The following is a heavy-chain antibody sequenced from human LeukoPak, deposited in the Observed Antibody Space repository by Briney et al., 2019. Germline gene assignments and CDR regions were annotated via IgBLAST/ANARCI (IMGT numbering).Heavy chain of an antibody. D-gene: IGHD6-13*01. CDR1: GYTFTSYG. CDR2: ISAYNGNT. V-gene: IGHV1-18*01. CDR3: AKAAAAHYYYYMDV. Sequence: ASVKVSCKASGYTFTSYGISWVRQAPGQGLEWMGWISAYNGNTNYAQKLQGRVTMTTDTSTSTAYMEVRSLRSDDTAVYYCAKAAAAHYYYYMDVWGKGTTVTISS. J-gene: IGHJ6*03.